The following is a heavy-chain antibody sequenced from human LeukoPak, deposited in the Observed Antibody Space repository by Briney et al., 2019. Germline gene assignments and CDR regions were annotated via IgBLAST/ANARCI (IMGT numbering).Heavy chain of an antibody. J-gene: IGHJ4*02. CDR3: ARVTLIYGSGSYYQSPLAY. D-gene: IGHD3-10*01. CDR2: INPNSGGT. CDR1: GYTFTGYY. V-gene: IGHV1-2*06. Sequence: ASVKVSCKASGYTFTGYYMHWVRQAPGQGLEWMGRINPNSGGTNYAQKFQGRVTMTRDTSISTAYMELNRLKSDDTAVYYCARVTLIYGSGSYYQSPLAYWGQGTLDTVSS.